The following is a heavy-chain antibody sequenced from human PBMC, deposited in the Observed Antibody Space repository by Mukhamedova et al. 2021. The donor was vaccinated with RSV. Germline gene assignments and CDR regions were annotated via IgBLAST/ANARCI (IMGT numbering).Heavy chain of an antibody. J-gene: IGHJ4*02. CDR2: GDDK. D-gene: IGHD2-2*01. V-gene: IGHV2-70*01. CDR3: ARHGTFSVNNKWYRGYFDY. Sequence: GDDKYYSTSLKTRLTISKDTSKNQVVLTVTNMDPVDTATYYCARHGTFSVNNKWYRGYFDYWGQGTLVTVPS.